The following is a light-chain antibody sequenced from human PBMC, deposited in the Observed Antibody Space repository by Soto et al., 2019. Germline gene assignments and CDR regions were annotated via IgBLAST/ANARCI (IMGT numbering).Light chain of an antibody. J-gene: IGLJ2*01. CDR1: SSDVGGYNY. Sequence: QSVLTQPPSASGSPGQSVTISCTGTSSDVGGYNYVSRYQQHPGKAPKLMIYEVNKWPSGVPDRFSGSKSGNTASLTVSGLQAEDEADYYCSSHAGSNHVVFGGGTKLTVL. V-gene: IGLV2-8*01. CDR3: SSHAGSNHVV. CDR2: EVN.